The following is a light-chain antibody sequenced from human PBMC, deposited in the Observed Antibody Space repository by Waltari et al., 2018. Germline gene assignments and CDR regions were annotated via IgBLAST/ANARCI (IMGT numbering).Light chain of an antibody. CDR2: RNN. Sequence: QAGLTQPPSVSKALRQTTTLTCTGNSHNVRNQGAAWLQQHQGHPPKLLSYRNNNRPSGLSERFSASRSGNTASLTITGLQPEDEADYYCSAWDSNLSAWVFGGGTKLTVL. CDR3: SAWDSNLSAWV. V-gene: IGLV10-54*04. J-gene: IGLJ3*02. CDR1: SHNVRNQG.